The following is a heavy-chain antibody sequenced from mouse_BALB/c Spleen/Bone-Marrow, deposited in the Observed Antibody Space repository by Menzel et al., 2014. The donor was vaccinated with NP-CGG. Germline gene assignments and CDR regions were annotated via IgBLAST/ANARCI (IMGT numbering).Heavy chain of an antibody. V-gene: IGHV1-47*01. J-gene: IGHJ1*01. D-gene: IGHD2-10*02. CDR3: ARGYGNWYFDV. Sequence: VKLQESGAELVKPGASVKMSCKAFGYTFXTYPIEWMKQNHRKSLEWIGNFHPYNDDTKYNEKFKGKAKLTVEKSSSTVYLELSRLTSDDSAVYYCARGYGNWYFDVWGAGTTVTVSS. CDR1: GYTFXTYP. CDR2: FHPYNDDT.